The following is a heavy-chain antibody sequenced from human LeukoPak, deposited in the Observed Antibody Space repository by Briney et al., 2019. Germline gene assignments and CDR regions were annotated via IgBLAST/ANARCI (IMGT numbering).Heavy chain of an antibody. J-gene: IGHJ3*02. D-gene: IGHD1-26*01. CDR2: IYYSGST. V-gene: IGHV4-59*08. CDR3: ARHGGGSYSNDAFDI. CDR1: GGSISSYY. Sequence: SETLSLTCTVSGGSISSYYWSWIRQPPGKGLEWIGYIYYSGSTNYNPPLKSRVTISVDTSKNQFSLKLSSVTAADTAVYYCARHGGGSYSNDAFDIWGQGTMVTVSS.